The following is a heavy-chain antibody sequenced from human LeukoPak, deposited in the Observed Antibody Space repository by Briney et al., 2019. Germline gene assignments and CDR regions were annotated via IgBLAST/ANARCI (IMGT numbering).Heavy chain of an antibody. V-gene: IGHV4-59*01. CDR3: ATDNSYGSGSYYA. CDR1: GVSISSSY. Sequence: PSETLSLTCTVSGVSISSSYWNWIRQPPGKGLEWIGYIYYSGNTNYNPSLKSRVTISVDTSKNQFSLKLSSVTAADTAVYYCATDNSYGSGSYYAWSQGTLVTVSS. J-gene: IGHJ4*02. D-gene: IGHD3-10*01. CDR2: IYYSGNT.